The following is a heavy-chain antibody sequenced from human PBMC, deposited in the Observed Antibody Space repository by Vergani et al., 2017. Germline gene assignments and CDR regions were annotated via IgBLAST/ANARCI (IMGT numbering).Heavy chain of an antibody. V-gene: IGHV1-69*02. CDR1: GGTFSSYT. CDR3: ATPKFRGGYYYYYYGMDV. D-gene: IGHD2-15*01. CDR2: IIPILGIA. Sequence: QVQLVQSGAEVKKPGSSVKVSCKASGGTFSSYTISWVRQAPGQGLEWMGRIIPILGIANYAQKFQGRVTITADKSTSTAYMELSSLRSEDTAVYYCATPKFRGGYYYYYYGMDVWGQGTTVTVSS. J-gene: IGHJ6*02.